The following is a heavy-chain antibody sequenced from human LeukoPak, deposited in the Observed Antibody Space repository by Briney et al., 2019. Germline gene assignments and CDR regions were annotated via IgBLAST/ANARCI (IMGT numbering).Heavy chain of an antibody. CDR2: INPNSGGT. J-gene: IGHJ4*02. D-gene: IGHD3-10*01. CDR3: ARDQSGLVRGVMNY. CDR1: GYTFTGYY. Sequence: GASVKVSCKASGYTFTGYYMHWVRQAPGQGGEGMGWINPNSGGTNYAQKFQGWVTMTRDTSISTAYMELSRLRSDDTAVYYCARDQSGLVRGVMNYWGQGTLATVSS. V-gene: IGHV1-2*04.